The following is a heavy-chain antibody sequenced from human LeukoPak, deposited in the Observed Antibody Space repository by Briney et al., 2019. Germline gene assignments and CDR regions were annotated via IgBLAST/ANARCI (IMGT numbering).Heavy chain of an antibody. V-gene: IGHV3-23*01. J-gene: IGHJ5*02. CDR2: ISGSGGST. Sequence: GGSLRLSCAASGFTFSSYAMSWVRQAPGKGLEWVSAISGSGGSTYYADSVKGRFTISRDNSKNTFYLQMNSLRAEDTAVYSCAKGSGSGWYGWFAPWGQGTLVTVSS. D-gene: IGHD6-19*01. CDR1: GFTFSSYA. CDR3: AKGSGSGWYGWFAP.